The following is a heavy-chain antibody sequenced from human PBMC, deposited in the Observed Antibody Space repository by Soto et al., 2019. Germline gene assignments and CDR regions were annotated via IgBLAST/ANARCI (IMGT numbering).Heavy chain of an antibody. V-gene: IGHV3-48*02. CDR1: GFTFSSYS. CDR3: ARDQLWNRYYFDY. D-gene: IGHD1-1*01. Sequence: GGSLRLSCAASGFTFSSYSMNWVRQAPGKGLEWVSYISSSSSTIYYADSVRGRFTISRDNAKNSLYLQMNSLGDEDTAVYYCARDQLWNRYYFDYWGQGTQVTVSS. J-gene: IGHJ4*02. CDR2: ISSSSSTI.